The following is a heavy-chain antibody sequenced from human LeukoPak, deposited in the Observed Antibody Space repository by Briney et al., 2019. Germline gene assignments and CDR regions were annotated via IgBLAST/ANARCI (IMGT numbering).Heavy chain of an antibody. J-gene: IGHJ6*03. Sequence: ASVKVSCKASGYTFTSYAMNWVRQAPGQGLEWMGRISAYNGNTNYVQKLQGRVTMTTDTSTSTAYMELRSLRSDDTAVYYCARQERITISGVDPGYMDVWGKGTTVTVSS. V-gene: IGHV1-18*01. D-gene: IGHD3-3*01. CDR2: ISAYNGNT. CDR3: ARQERITISGVDPGYMDV. CDR1: GYTFTSYA.